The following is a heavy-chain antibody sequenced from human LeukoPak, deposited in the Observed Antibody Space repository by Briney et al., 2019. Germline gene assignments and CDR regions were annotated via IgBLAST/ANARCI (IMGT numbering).Heavy chain of an antibody. CDR3: ARDLQTYYDFWSGFDY. CDR1: GFTFSSYE. V-gene: IGHV3-48*03. J-gene: IGHJ4*02. Sequence: GGALRLSCGASGFTFSSYEMNCVRQAPARGLECVSYISSSGSTIYYADSVKGRFTISRDNAKNSLYLQMNSLRAEDTAVYYCARDLQTYYDFWSGFDYWGQGTLVTVSS. CDR2: ISSSGSTI. D-gene: IGHD3-3*01.